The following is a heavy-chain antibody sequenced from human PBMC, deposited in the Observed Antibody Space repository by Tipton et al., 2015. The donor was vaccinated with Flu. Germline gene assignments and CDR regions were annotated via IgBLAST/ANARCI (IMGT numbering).Heavy chain of an antibody. CDR3: ARRDYSNYVSVPKNWFDS. D-gene: IGHD4-11*01. J-gene: IGHJ5*01. Sequence: TLSLTCSVSGYSINSGYYWGWVRRPPGKGLEWIGTIYRSGSTYYNPSLKSRLTILVDRSKNQFSLKLTSVTAADTAVYCCARRDYSNYVSVPKNWFDSWGQGILVTVSS. CDR1: GYSINSGYY. V-gene: IGHV4-38-2*01. CDR2: IYRSGST.